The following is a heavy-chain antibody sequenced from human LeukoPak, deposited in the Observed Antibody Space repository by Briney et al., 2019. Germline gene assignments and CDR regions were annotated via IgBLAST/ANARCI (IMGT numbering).Heavy chain of an antibody. D-gene: IGHD3-10*01. V-gene: IGHV3-7*01. J-gene: IGHJ4*02. CDR1: GFTFSLYW. CDR3: AKARPGDTFDF. Sequence: GGSLRLSCAASGFTFSLYWMNWVRRAPGKGLEWVASIMKDGSEKYYVDSVKGRFTISRDNAKDSLYLQMNSLRAEDTAVYYCAKARPGDTFDFWGQGTLVTVSS. CDR2: IMKDGSEK.